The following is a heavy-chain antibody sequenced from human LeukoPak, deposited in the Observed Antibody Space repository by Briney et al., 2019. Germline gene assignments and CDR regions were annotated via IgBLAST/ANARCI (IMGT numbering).Heavy chain of an antibody. CDR3: ARVALGVRAAMIWGEYFDY. CDR1: ESTFRSKA. D-gene: IGHD2-2*01. CDR2: IRGSGGTK. J-gene: IGHJ4*02. V-gene: IGHV3-23*01. Sequence: GGSLNPSCPPSESTFRSKAMAGSRQAPGKGRDGSPVIRGSGGTKYYPDSVKGRFTISRDNSKNTLYLQMNRLRAEDTAVYYCARVALGVRAAMIWGEYFDYWGQGTLVTVSS.